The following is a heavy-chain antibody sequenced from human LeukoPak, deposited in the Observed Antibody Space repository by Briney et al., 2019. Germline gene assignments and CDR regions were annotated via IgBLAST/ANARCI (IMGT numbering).Heavy chain of an antibody. D-gene: IGHD3-22*01. J-gene: IGHJ4*02. Sequence: GGSLRLSCTASGFTFGDYAMSWFRQAPGKGLEWVGFIRSKAYGGTTEYASSVKGRFTISRDDYKSIACLQMNSLKTEDTAVYYCTRVSYYDSSGYYVDYWGQGTLVTVSS. V-gene: IGHV3-49*03. CDR1: GFTFGDYA. CDR2: IRSKAYGGTT. CDR3: TRVSYYDSSGYYVDY.